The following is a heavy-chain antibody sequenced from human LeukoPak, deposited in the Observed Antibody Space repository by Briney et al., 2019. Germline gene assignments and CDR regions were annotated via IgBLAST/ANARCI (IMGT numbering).Heavy chain of an antibody. Sequence: EPSETLSLTCSVSGGSISGGSISGYHWSWIRQPPGKGLEWIGYIYYSGSTYYNPSLKSRVTISLDTSKNQFSLKLSSVTAADTAVYYCARPSNTDDYWGQGTLVTVSS. D-gene: IGHD2/OR15-2a*01. CDR3: ARPSNTDDY. J-gene: IGHJ4*02. CDR2: IYYSGST. V-gene: IGHV4-30-4*08. CDR1: GGSISGGSISGYH.